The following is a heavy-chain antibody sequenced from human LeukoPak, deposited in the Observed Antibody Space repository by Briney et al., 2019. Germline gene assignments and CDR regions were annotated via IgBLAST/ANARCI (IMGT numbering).Heavy chain of an antibody. Sequence: GGSLRDSRVHPGFTSRSYWMHWVRQASRNGLVSVSRINSDGRSTSYADSVKGRFTISRDNAKNTLYLQMNSLRAEDTAVYYCASCSSCRYWGQGTLVTVSS. D-gene: IGHD6-13*01. CDR2: INSDGRST. V-gene: IGHV3-74*01. J-gene: IGHJ4*02. CDR3: ASCSSCRY. CDR1: GFTSRSYW.